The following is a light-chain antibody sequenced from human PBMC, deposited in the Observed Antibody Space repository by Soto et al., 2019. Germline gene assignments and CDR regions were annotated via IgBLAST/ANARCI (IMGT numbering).Light chain of an antibody. CDR1: QSVGTS. Sequence: EIVLTQSPATLSLSPGERATLSCRASQSVGTSLAWYQQKSGQAPRLLFYESSNRATYIPARFSASGSGTDFTLTISRLEPEDFAVYYCQQYGSSPGTFGQGTKVDIK. J-gene: IGKJ1*01. V-gene: IGKV3-20*01. CDR2: ESS. CDR3: QQYGSSPGT.